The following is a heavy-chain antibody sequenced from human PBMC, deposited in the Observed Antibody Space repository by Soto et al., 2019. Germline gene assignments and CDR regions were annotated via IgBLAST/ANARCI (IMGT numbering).Heavy chain of an antibody. J-gene: IGHJ6*02. CDR2: ISSTSIYI. D-gene: IGHD3-22*01. CDR1: GFSFSDYA. CDR3: ARDTFYYDSSGESHGMDV. Sequence: GGSLRLSCAASGFSFSDYAMSWLRQAPGKGLEWVSSISSTSIYIFYADSVTGRFAISRDNAKNSLYLEMNSLRADDTAVYYCARDTFYYDSSGESHGMDVWGQGTTVTVSS. V-gene: IGHV3-21*01.